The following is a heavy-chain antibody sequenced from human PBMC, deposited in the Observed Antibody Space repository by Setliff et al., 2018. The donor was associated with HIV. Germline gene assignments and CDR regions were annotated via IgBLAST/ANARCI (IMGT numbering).Heavy chain of an antibody. D-gene: IGHD3-10*01. CDR2: IYASGTT. CDR1: GGSISSGSYY. CDR3: ARDPSGTYHRGWFDP. J-gene: IGHJ5*02. V-gene: IGHV4-61*01. Sequence: PSETLSLTCTVSGGSISSGSYYWSWIRQPPGKGLEWIGCIYASGTTNYNPSLKSRVTISVATSKNQFSLKLRSVTAADTAVYYCARDPSGTYHRGWFDPWGQGTRVTVSS.